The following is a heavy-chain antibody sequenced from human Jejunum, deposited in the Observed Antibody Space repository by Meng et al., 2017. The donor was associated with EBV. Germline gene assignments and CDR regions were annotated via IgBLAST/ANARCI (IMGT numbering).Heavy chain of an antibody. V-gene: IGHV4-4*02. CDR2: IYHSGST. Sequence: QVELEESGRGLVKPSGTLSATCAVVGDSNSSSNWWGWVRQPPGKGLEWIGEIYHSGSTNYNPSLKSRVTISVDKSKNQFSLKLSSVTAADTAVYYCARYGSGYFPALWYWGQGTLVTVSS. J-gene: IGHJ4*02. D-gene: IGHD3-3*01. CDR1: GDSNSSSNW. CDR3: ARYGSGYFPALWY.